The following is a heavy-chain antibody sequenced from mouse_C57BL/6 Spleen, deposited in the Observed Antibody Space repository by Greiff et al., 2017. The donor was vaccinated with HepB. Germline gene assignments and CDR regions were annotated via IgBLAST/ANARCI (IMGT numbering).Heavy chain of an antibody. CDR1: GYTFTSYG. CDR3: ARGDYYDYGTGVYCFDY. J-gene: IGHJ2*01. D-gene: IGHD2-4*01. V-gene: IGHV1-81*01. Sequence: QVQLQQSGAELARPGASVKLSCKASGYTFTSYGISWVKQRTGQGLEWIGEIYPRSGNTYYNEKFKGKATLTADKSSSTAYMELRSLTSEDSAVYFCARGDYYDYGTGVYCFDYWGQGTTLTVSS. CDR2: IYPRSGNT.